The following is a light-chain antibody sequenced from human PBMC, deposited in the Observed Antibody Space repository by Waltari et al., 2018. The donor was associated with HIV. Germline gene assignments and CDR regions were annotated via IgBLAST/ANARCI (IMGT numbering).Light chain of an antibody. V-gene: IGKV3-11*01. CDR1: KSVSSY. Sequence: EIVLTQSPATLSVSPGERATLSCRASKSVSSYLAWYQQKPGQAPRLLIYGTSSRATGIPARFSGSGSGTDFTLTISSLEPGDFGVYYCQQRSSWPITFGQGTRLEIK. CDR2: GTS. CDR3: QQRSSWPIT. J-gene: IGKJ5*01.